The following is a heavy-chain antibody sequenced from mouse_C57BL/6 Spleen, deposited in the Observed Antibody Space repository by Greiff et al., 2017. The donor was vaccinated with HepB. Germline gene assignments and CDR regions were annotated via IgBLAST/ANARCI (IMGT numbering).Heavy chain of an antibody. CDR1: GYAFTNYL. V-gene: IGHV1-54*01. J-gene: IGHJ4*01. CDR3: ARSNSYGSREDYAMDY. D-gene: IGHD1-1*01. Sequence: VQRVESGAELVRPGTSVKVSCKASGYAFTNYLIEWVKQRPGQGLEWIGVINPGSGGTNYNEKFKGKATLTADKSSSTAYMQLSSLTSEDSAVYFCARSNSYGSREDYAMDYWGQGTSVTVSS. CDR2: INPGSGGT.